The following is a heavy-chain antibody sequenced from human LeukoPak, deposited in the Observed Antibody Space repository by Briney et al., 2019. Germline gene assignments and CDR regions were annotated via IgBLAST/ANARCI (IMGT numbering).Heavy chain of an antibody. CDR3: TTETDYGDYSV. V-gene: IGHV3-74*01. CDR2: INSDGSST. CDR1: GFTFSSYW. Sequence: GGSLRLSCAASGFTFSSYWMHWVRQAPGKGLVWVSRINSDGSSTSYADSVKGRFTISRDNAKNTLYLQMNSLKTEDTAVYYCTTETDYGDYSVWGQGTLVTVSS. J-gene: IGHJ4*02. D-gene: IGHD4-17*01.